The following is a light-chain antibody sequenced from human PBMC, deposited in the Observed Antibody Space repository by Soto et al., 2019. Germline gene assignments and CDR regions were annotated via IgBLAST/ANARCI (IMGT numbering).Light chain of an antibody. Sequence: EIVMTQSPATLSVSPGERATLSCRASQSVSNNLAWYQQKPGQAPRLLIYGASTRATGIPARFSGSGSGTEFTLSVSSLQSEEFAGYYCHQSNNWWTFGQGTKVESK. CDR3: HQSNNWWT. CDR1: QSVSNN. J-gene: IGKJ1*01. V-gene: IGKV3-15*01. CDR2: GAS.